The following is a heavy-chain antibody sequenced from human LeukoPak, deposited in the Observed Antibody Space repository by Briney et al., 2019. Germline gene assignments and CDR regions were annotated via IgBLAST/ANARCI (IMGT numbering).Heavy chain of an antibody. V-gene: IGHV1-8*01. CDR1: GYTFTSYD. CDR3: ARKAGATSGWYAFDI. CDR2: MNPNSGNT. Sequence: ASVKVSCKASGYTFTSYDINWVRQATGQGLEWMGWMNPNSGNTGYAQKFQGRVTMTRNTSISTAYMELSSVRSEDTAVYYCARKAGATSGWYAFDIWGHGTMVTVSS. J-gene: IGHJ3*02. D-gene: IGHD6-19*01.